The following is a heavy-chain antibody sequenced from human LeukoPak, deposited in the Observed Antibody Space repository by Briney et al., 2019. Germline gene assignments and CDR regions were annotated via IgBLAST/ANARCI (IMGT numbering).Heavy chain of an antibody. CDR2: IYTSGST. V-gene: IGHV4-4*07. Sequence: PSETLSLTCTVSGGSISSYYWSWIRQPAGKGLEWIGRIYTSGSTNYNPSLKSRVTMSIDTSKNQFSLKLSSVTAADTAVYYCARGSFHYYDSSGTYDYWGQGTLVTVSS. D-gene: IGHD3-22*01. J-gene: IGHJ4*02. CDR3: ARGSFHYYDSSGTYDY. CDR1: GGSISSYY.